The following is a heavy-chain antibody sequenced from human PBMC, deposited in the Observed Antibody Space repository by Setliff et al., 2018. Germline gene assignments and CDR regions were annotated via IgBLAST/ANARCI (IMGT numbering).Heavy chain of an antibody. CDR3: VRSGKFGMRFWFDQ. J-gene: IGHJ5*02. V-gene: IGHV1-2*02. D-gene: IGHD1-26*01. CDR1: GNRFTDYN. CDR2: INPNSGDT. Sequence: GASVKVSCKASGNRFTDYNLHWVRQAPGQGLDWMGWINPNSGDTHSAQRFQGRVTMTRDTSTNTAYMELSSLTSDDTAFYYCVRSGKFGMRFWFDQWGQGTLVTVSS.